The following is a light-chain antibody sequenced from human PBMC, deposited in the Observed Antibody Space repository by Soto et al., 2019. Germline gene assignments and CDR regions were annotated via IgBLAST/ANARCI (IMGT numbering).Light chain of an antibody. CDR1: SSDVGGYNS. J-gene: IGLJ1*01. CDR3: SSYTSSSSYV. CDR2: DVS. V-gene: IGLV2-14*01. Sequence: QSALTQPAPVSGSPGQSITISCTGTSSDVGGYNSVSWYQQHPGKAPKLMIHDVSNRPSGVSNRFSGSKSGNTASLTISGLQAEDEADYYCSSYTSSSSYVFGSGTKLTVL.